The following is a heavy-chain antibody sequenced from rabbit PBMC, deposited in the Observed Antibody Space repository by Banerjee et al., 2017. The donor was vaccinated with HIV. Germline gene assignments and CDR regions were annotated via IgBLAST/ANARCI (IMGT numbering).Heavy chain of an antibody. CDR1: GFDFSSYY. CDR3: ARDRGYAAYAYVRWGTRLDL. J-gene: IGHJ6*01. CDR2: IDPVFDIT. V-gene: IGHV1S7*01. D-gene: IGHD6-1*01. Sequence: QLKESGGGLVQPGGSLKLSCKASGFDFSSYYMSWVRQAPGKGLEWIGYIDPVFDITYYASWVNGRFTISSHNAQNTLYLQLNSLTAADTATYFCARDRGYAAYAYVRWGTRLDLWGPGTLVTVS.